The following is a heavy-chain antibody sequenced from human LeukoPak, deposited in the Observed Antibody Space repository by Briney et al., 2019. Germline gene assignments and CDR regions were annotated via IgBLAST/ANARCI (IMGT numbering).Heavy chain of an antibody. Sequence: GGSLRLSCAASGFTFSSYVMSWVRQAPGKGLEWVSAISGSGGSTYYADSVKGRFTISRDNSKNTLYLQMNSLRAEDTAVYYCAKDHLTIFGVAPFDYWGQGTLVTVSS. D-gene: IGHD3-3*01. J-gene: IGHJ4*02. CDR1: GFTFSSYV. V-gene: IGHV3-23*01. CDR2: ISGSGGST. CDR3: AKDHLTIFGVAPFDY.